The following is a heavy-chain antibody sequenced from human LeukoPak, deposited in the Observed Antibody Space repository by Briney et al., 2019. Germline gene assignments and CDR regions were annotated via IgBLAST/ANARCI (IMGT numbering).Heavy chain of an antibody. CDR2: ISGSGGST. CDR1: GFTFSSYA. V-gene: IGHV3-23*01. Sequence: PGGSLRLSCAASGFTFSSYAMSWVRQAPGKGLEWVSAISGSGGSTYYADSVKGRFTISRDNSKNTLYLQMNSLRAEDTAVYYCAKTGAWQQWLEYFDYWGQGTLVTVSS. D-gene: IGHD6-19*01. CDR3: AKTGAWQQWLEYFDY. J-gene: IGHJ4*02.